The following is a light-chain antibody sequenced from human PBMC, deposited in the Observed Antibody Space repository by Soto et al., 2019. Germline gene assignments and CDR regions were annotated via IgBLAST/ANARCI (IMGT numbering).Light chain of an antibody. J-gene: IGKJ4*01. CDR2: GVS. Sequence: EIVMTQSPATLSVSPGERATLSCRASQSLSSNLAWYQQKPGQAPRLLIYGVSTRATGIPARFSGSGSGTEFTLTISSLQSEDFAVYYGQQYNNWPLTFGGGTKVEIK. CDR3: QQYNNWPLT. V-gene: IGKV3-15*01. CDR1: QSLSSN.